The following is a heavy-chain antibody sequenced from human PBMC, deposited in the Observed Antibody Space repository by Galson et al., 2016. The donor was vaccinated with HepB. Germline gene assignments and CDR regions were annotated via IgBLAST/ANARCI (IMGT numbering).Heavy chain of an antibody. D-gene: IGHD3-10*01. V-gene: IGHV3-7*01. CDR3: SREMPGRYFV. J-gene: IGHJ4*02. CDR1: GFTFNAHS. CDR2: IRGDGIVS. Sequence: SLRLSCAASGFTFNAHSMNWVRQAPGKGLEWVANIRGDGIVSYYAESVRGRFTISRDKAKNYLYLQMNGLRADETAVYYCSREMPGRYFVWGQGTLVTVSA.